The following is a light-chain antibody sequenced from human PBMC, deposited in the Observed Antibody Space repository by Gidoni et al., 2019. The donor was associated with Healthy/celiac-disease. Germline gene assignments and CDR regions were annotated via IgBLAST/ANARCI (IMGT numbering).Light chain of an antibody. CDR1: QSISSY. Sequence: DIQMTKSPSSLSASVGDRVTITCRASQSISSYINWYQQKPGKAPKRLIYAASSLQSGVPSRFSGSGSGTDFTLTISSLQPEDFATYYCQQSYSTPLTFGGGTKVEIK. CDR2: AAS. V-gene: IGKV1-39*01. CDR3: QQSYSTPLT. J-gene: IGKJ4*01.